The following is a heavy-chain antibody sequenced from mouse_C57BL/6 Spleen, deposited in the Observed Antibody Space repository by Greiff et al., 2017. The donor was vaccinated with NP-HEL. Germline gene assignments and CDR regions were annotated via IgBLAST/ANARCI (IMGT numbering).Heavy chain of an antibody. V-gene: IGHV14-3*01. CDR3: ARDNYYGSSGFDY. Sequence: VQLQQSVAELVRPGASVKLSCTASGFNIKNTYMHWVKQRPEQGLEWIGKIDPANGNTKYAPKFQDKATITADTSSNTACLQLSSLTSEDTAIYYCARDNYYGSSGFDYWGQDTTLTVSA. D-gene: IGHD1-1*01. CDR1: GFNIKNTY. J-gene: IGHJ2*01. CDR2: IDPANGNT.